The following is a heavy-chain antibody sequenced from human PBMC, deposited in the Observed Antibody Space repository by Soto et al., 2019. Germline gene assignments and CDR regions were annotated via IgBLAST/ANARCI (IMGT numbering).Heavy chain of an antibody. CDR3: ATYKRGYSGWHDY. CDR2: ISSSGSTI. Sequence: PXXSLRLSCAAYGFTFSDSYIRWIRQAPGKGLEWVSYISSSGSTIYYADSVKGRFTISRDNAKNSLYLQMNSLRAEDTAVYYCATYKRGYSGWHDYWGQGTLVTVSS. D-gene: IGHD5-12*01. J-gene: IGHJ4*02. V-gene: IGHV3-11*01. CDR1: GFTFSDSY.